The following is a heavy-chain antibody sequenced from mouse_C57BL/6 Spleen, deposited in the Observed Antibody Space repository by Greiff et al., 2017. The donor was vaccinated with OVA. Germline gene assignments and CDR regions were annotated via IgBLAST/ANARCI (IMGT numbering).Heavy chain of an antibody. D-gene: IGHD1-1*01. J-gene: IGHJ1*03. CDR2: IDPSDSYT. Sequence: QVQLQQPGAELVMPGASVKLSCKASGYTFTSYWMHWVKQRPGQGLEWIGEIDPSDSYTNYNQKFKGKSTLTVDKSSSTAYMQLSSLTSEDSAVYYCARGFITTGVARYFDVWGTGTTVTVSS. V-gene: IGHV1-69*01. CDR1: GYTFTSYW. CDR3: ARGFITTGVARYFDV.